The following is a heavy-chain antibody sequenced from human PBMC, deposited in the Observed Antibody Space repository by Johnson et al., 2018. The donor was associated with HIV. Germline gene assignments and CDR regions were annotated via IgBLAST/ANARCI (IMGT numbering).Heavy chain of an antibody. V-gene: IGHV3-30-3*01. D-gene: IGHD3-9*01. CDR1: GFTFSSYA. CDR3: ARGDYDILTGYAFDI. Sequence: QVQLVESGGGVVQPGRSLRLSCAASGFTFSSYAMHWVRQAPGKGLEWVAVISYDGSNKYYADSVKGRFPISRDNSKNTLYLQMNSLRAEDTAVYYCARGDYDILTGYAFDIWGQGTMVTVSS. J-gene: IGHJ3*02. CDR2: ISYDGSNK.